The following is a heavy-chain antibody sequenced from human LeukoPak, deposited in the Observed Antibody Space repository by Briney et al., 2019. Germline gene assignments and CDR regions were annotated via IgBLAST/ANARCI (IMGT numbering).Heavy chain of an antibody. J-gene: IGHJ4*02. CDR2: IYYSGST. Sequence: SETLSLTCTVSDGSISSYYWSWIRQPPGKGLEWIGYIYYSGSTNYNPSLKSRVTISVDTSKNQFSLKVSSVTAADTAVYYCASNYYGSGSLDYWGQGNLVTVSS. CDR3: ASNYYGSGSLDY. V-gene: IGHV4-59*08. CDR1: DGSISSYY. D-gene: IGHD3-10*01.